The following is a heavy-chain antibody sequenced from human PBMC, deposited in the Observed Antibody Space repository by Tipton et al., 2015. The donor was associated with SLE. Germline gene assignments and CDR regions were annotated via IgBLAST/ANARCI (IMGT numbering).Heavy chain of an antibody. V-gene: IGHV3-30*02. J-gene: IGHJ4*02. Sequence: SLRLSCAASGFTFSSYGMHWVRQAPGKGLEWVAFIRYDGSNKYYADSVKGRFTLSRDNSKNTLYLQMNSLRTEDTALYYCAKDVNHECSGGSCYSDWFDYWGQGTLVTVSS. CDR2: IRYDGSNK. D-gene: IGHD2-15*01. CDR3: AKDVNHECSGGSCYSDWFDY. CDR1: GFTFSSYG.